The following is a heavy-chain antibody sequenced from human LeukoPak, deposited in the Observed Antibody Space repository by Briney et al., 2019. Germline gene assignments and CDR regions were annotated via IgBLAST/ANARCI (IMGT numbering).Heavy chain of an antibody. J-gene: IGHJ5*02. Sequence: GGSLRLSCAASGFTFSSYSMNWVRQAPGKGLEWVSYISSSSSTIYYADSVKGRFTISRDNSKNTLYLQMNSLRAEDTAVYYCAKEEDIVVVAPYNWFDPWGQGTLVTVSS. V-gene: IGHV3-48*01. CDR2: ISSSSSTI. CDR1: GFTFSSYS. D-gene: IGHD2-15*01. CDR3: AKEEDIVVVAPYNWFDP.